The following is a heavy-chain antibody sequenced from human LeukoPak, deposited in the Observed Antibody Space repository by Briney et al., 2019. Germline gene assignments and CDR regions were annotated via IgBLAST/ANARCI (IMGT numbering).Heavy chain of an antibody. CDR3: ARGGKKTAMVTS. Sequence: SETLSLTCTVSGGSISSDGYFWNWIRQLPGKGLEWIGYIYSSGSTYNPSLKSRVIISLDTSKNQFSLKLNSVTATDTAVYYCARGGKKTAMVTSWGQGTLVTVPS. D-gene: IGHD5-18*01. J-gene: IGHJ4*02. CDR1: GGSISSDGYF. CDR2: IYSSGST. V-gene: IGHV4-31*03.